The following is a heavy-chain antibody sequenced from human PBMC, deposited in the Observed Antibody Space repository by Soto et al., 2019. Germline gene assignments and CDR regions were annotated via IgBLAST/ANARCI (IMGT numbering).Heavy chain of an antibody. CDR1: GGSISSSSYY. D-gene: IGHD3-3*01. V-gene: IGHV4-39*01. CDR2: IYYSGST. CDR3: ARRVSDYWFDP. Sequence: PSETLSLTCTVSGGSISSSSYYWGWIRQPPGKGLEWIGSIYYSGSTYYNPSLKSRATISVEKSKNQFSLMLSSVTAADTAVYYCARRVSDYWFDPWGQGTLVTVSS. J-gene: IGHJ5*02.